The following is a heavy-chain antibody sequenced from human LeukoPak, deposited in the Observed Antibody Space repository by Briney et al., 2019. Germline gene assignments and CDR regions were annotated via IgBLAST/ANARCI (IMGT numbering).Heavy chain of an antibody. Sequence: PAGGSLRLSCAASGLTFSSYEMNWVRQAPGKGLEWVSYISSSGSSIYYADSVKGRFTISRDNAKKSLYLQMHSLRAEDTAVYYCARDSHKFDSSDYYPDAFDIWGQGTMVTVSS. J-gene: IGHJ3*02. D-gene: IGHD3-22*01. CDR1: GLTFSSYE. V-gene: IGHV3-48*03. CDR2: ISSSGSSI. CDR3: ARDSHKFDSSDYYPDAFDI.